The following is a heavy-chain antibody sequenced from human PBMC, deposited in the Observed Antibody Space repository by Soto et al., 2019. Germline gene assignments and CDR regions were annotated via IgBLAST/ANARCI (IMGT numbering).Heavy chain of an antibody. CDR1: GYTFANFG. Sequence: QVPLVQSGAEVKKPGASVKVSCKASGYTFANFGVNWVRQAPGQGLEWMGWISPYNGNTHYAQRLQGRVTLTTDTSTSTAYMELRSLRSDDTAVYYCARDPYTWNDGGDYWGQGTLVTVSS. J-gene: IGHJ4*02. D-gene: IGHD1-1*01. V-gene: IGHV1-18*01. CDR2: ISPYNGNT. CDR3: ARDPYTWNDGGDY.